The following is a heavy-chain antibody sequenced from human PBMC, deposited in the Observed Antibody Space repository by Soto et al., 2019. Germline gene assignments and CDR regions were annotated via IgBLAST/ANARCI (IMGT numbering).Heavy chain of an antibody. CDR1: GFTCSSAW. Sequence: EVRLMESGGGLVKPGGSLRVSCAASGFTCSSAWMFWVRQAPGKGPEWVGRIKSKTDGGTTDYTTRVKDRFTISREDSKNTLYLEMSSLDIEDTAVYYCCTGVGMVRSGALAYCGQGVLVTVSS. D-gene: IGHD3-10*01. V-gene: IGHV3-15*07. J-gene: IGHJ4*02. CDR2: IKSKTDGGTT. CDR3: CTGVGMVRSGALAY.